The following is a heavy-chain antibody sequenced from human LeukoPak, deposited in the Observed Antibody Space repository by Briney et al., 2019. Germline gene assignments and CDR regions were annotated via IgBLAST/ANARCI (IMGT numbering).Heavy chain of an antibody. V-gene: IGHV1-24*01. J-gene: IGHJ4*02. D-gene: IGHD3-3*01. CDR2: FDPEDGET. CDR1: GYTLTELS. Sequence: ASVKVSCKVSGYTLTELSMHWVRQAPGKGLEWMGGFDPEDGETIYAQKFQGRVTMTEDTSTDTAYMELCSLRSEDTAVYYCATGVEGLRGVDYWGQGTLVTVSS. CDR3: ATGVEGLRGVDY.